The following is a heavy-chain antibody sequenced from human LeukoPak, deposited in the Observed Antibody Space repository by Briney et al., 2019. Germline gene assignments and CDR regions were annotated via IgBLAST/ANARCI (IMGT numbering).Heavy chain of an antibody. V-gene: IGHV3-64*01. CDR1: GFTFSSYA. Sequence: GGSLRLSCAASGFTFSSYAMHWVRQAPGKGLEYVSAISSNGGSTYYANSVKGRFTISRDNSKNTLYLQMGSLRAEDMAVYYCARVPGSSGWGYFDYWGQGTLVTVSS. CDR3: ARVPGSSGWGYFDY. J-gene: IGHJ4*02. D-gene: IGHD6-19*01. CDR2: ISSNGGST.